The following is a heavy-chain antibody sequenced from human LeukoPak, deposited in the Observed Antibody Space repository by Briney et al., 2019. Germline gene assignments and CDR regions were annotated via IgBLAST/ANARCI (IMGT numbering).Heavy chain of an antibody. CDR2: MNPNSGNT. D-gene: IGHD3-3*01. J-gene: IGHJ6*03. Sequence: GASVKVSCKASGYTFTSYDINWVRQATGQGLEWMGWMNPNSGNTGYAQKFQGRVTMTRNTSISTAYMELSSLRSEDTAVYYCARVFSDFWSGRGVYYMDVWGKGTTVTVSS. CDR1: GYTFTSYD. V-gene: IGHV1-8*01. CDR3: ARVFSDFWSGRGVYYMDV.